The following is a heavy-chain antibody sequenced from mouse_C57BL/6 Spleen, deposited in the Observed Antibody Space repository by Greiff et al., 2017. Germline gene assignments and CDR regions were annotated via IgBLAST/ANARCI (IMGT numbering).Heavy chain of an antibody. CDR3: ARRGTTVVSYFGY. CDR2: IDPSDSYT. Sequence: QVQLKQPGAELVMPGASVKLSCKASGYTFTSYWMHWVKQRPGQGLEWIGEIDPSDSYTNYNQKFKGKSTLTVDKSSSTAYMQLSSLTSEDSAVYYCARRGTTVVSYFGYWGQGTTLTVSS. V-gene: IGHV1-69*01. J-gene: IGHJ2*01. CDR1: GYTFTSYW. D-gene: IGHD1-1*01.